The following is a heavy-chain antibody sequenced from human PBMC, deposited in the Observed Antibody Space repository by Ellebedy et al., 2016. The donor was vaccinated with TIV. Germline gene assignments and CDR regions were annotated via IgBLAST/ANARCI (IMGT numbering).Heavy chain of an antibody. V-gene: IGHV4-59*01. CDR1: GGSIINYY. D-gene: IGHD5-12*01. CDR3: ARGQARGYAAGGFDT. CDR2: IYYIGST. Sequence: MPSETLSLTCTASGGSIINYYCSWIRQPPGKGLEWIGYIYYIGSTNYNPSLKSRVTKPVDTSKNQFSPKLSSVTAADTAIYYLARGQARGYAAGGFDTWGQGTLATVSS. J-gene: IGHJ5*01.